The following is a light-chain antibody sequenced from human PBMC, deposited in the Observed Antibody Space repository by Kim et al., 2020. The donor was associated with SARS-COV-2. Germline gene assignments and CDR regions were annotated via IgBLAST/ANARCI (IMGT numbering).Light chain of an antibody. Sequence: SASVGDRVNITCRASHSISTYLSWYQHKPGEAPNLLIYAASTLQSGVPSRFSGSGSGTDFTLIISSLQPEDFATYYCQHSYRIPYTFGQGTKLEIK. CDR2: AAS. CDR1: HSISTY. CDR3: QHSYRIPYT. J-gene: IGKJ2*01. V-gene: IGKV1-39*01.